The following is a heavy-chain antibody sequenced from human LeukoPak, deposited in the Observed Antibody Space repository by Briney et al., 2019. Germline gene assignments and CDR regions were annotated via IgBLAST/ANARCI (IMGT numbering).Heavy chain of an antibody. J-gene: IGHJ4*02. CDR1: GGSFSGYY. Sequence: ETLSLTCAVYGGSFSGYYWSWVRQAPGKGLEWVSSISSDGGNTYYADSVKGRFTISRDNSKNTLYLQMNSLRGEDTAVYYCARDLVTVSADTDFWGQGTLVTVSS. CDR3: ARDLVTVSADTDF. D-gene: IGHD5/OR15-5a*01. CDR2: ISSDGGNT. V-gene: IGHV3-23*01.